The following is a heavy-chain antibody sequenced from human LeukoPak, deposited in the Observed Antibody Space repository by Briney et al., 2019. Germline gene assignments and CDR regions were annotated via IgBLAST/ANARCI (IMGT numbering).Heavy chain of an antibody. CDR1: GFTVNSNY. CDR3: ARRQYQLNKPPFDY. J-gene: IGHJ4*02. V-gene: IGHV3-53*01. D-gene: IGHD2-2*01. CDR2: IYSGGST. Sequence: PGGSLRLSCAASGFTVNSNYMSWVRQAPGKGLEWVSVIYSGGSTNYADSVKGRFTISRDNSKNTLYLQMNGLRAEDTAVYYCARRQYQLNKPPFDYWGQGTQVTVSS.